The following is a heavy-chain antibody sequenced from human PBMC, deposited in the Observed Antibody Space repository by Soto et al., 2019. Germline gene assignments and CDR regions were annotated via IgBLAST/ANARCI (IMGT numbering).Heavy chain of an antibody. CDR1: GGTFSSYA. CDR3: ARGSITGTPYNWFDP. Sequence: SVKVSCKASGGTFSSYAISGVRQAPGQGIEWMGGIXPIXXTXXXXXKXXGRVTITADESTSTAYMELSSLRSEDTAVYYCARGSITGTPYNWFDPWGQGTLVTVSS. V-gene: IGHV1-69*13. J-gene: IGHJ5*02. D-gene: IGHD1-7*01. CDR2: IXPIXXTX.